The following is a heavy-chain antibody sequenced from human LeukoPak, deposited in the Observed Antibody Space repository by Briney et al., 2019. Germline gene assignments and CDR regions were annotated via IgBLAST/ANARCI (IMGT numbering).Heavy chain of an antibody. Sequence: GGSLRLSCAASGFTFSYYAMHWVRQAPGKGLEWVAFISSDGSDKYYADSMKGRFTISRDNSKNTLYLQMTSLRGEDTAMYYCARDRSASIAVVTAEIDYWGQGTLVTVSS. V-gene: IGHV3-30-3*01. J-gene: IGHJ4*02. CDR3: ARDRSASIAVVTAEIDY. D-gene: IGHD6-19*01. CDR1: GFTFSYYA. CDR2: ISSDGSDK.